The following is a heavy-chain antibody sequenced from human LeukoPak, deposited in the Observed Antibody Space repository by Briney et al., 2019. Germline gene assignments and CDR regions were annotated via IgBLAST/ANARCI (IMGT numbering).Heavy chain of an antibody. CDR3: ATSPNLRAATGLD. CDR1: GYTLSELA. CDR2: FDPEVGVT. J-gene: IGHJ4*02. V-gene: IGHV1-24*01. Sequence: ASLKLSCKVSGYTLSELAMPWVRQAPGKRLESLGGFDPEVGVTIYAQTFQARVTMTADTSTDTANIERSSLRSHATARYYYATSPNLRAATGLDWGQGIPVADSS. D-gene: IGHD6-25*01.